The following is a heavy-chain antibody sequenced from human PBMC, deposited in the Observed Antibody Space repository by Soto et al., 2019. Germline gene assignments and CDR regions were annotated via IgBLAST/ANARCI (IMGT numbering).Heavy chain of an antibody. Sequence: QTGGSLRLSCAASGFTFNSYAMSWVRQAPGKGLEWVSTIIGSGGSTYYADSVKGRFSVSRDNSKNTLYLQMNSLRAEDTAAYYCAKDRNYYDSSGYDYWGQGTLVTVSS. J-gene: IGHJ4*02. D-gene: IGHD3-22*01. CDR3: AKDRNYYDSSGYDY. CDR2: IIGSGGST. CDR1: GFTFNSYA. V-gene: IGHV3-23*01.